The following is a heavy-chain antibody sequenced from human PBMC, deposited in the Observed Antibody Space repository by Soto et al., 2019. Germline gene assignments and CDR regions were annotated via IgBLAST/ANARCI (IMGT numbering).Heavy chain of an antibody. D-gene: IGHD3-10*01. Sequence: GESLKISCQAFEYSFRIYWISWVRQKPGGGLAWMGRVDPNDSFATYSPSFEGPVSISVDKSTNIVYLQWRSLRASDTATYYCARHQSGSGNSNFDFWGQGTPVTVSS. V-gene: IGHV5-10-1*01. CDR2: VDPNDSFA. J-gene: IGHJ4*02. CDR3: ARHQSGSGNSNFDF. CDR1: EYSFRIYW.